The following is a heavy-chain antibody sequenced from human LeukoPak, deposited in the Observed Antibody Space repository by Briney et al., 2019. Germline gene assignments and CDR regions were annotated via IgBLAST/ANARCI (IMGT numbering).Heavy chain of an antibody. CDR3: AKSYGAVTDYYYYGMDV. CDR1: GFTFDDYA. CDR2: ISWNSGSI. J-gene: IGHJ6*02. Sequence: PGGSLRLSCAASGFTFDDYAMHWVRQAPGKGLEWVSGISWNSGSIGYADSVKGRFTISRDNAKNSLYLQMNSLRAEDTALYYCAKSYGAVTDYYYYGMDVWGQGTTVTVSS. V-gene: IGHV3-9*01. D-gene: IGHD4-17*01.